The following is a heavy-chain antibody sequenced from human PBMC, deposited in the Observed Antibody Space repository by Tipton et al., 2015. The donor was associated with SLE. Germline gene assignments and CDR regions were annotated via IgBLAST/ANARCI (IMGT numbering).Heavy chain of an antibody. V-gene: IGHV3-33*08. CDR3: ARDRYYYDSSAFRDAFDI. D-gene: IGHD3-22*01. CDR1: AFTFSSYG. J-gene: IGHJ3*02. Sequence: SLRLSCAASAFTFSSYGMHWVRQAPGKGLEWVAVIWYDGSNKYYADSVKGRFTISRDNSKNTLYLQMNSLRAEDTAVYYCARDRYYYDSSAFRDAFDIWGQGTMVTVSS. CDR2: IWYDGSNK.